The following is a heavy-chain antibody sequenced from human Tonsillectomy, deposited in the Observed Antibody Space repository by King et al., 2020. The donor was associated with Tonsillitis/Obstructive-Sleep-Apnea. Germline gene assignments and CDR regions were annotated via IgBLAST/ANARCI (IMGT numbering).Heavy chain of an antibody. CDR2: IYPGDSDT. D-gene: IGHD4-23*01. V-gene: IGHV5-51*01. J-gene: IGHJ3*01. Sequence: VKLVESGAEVKKPGESLKISCTGSGYFFSNYWIGWVRQMPGKGLEWMGIIYPGDSDTRYSPSFQGHVTISADKSISTAYLQWSSLKASDTAIYYCARLAGGHPDAFDVWGRGTMVTVSS. CDR3: ARLAGGHPDAFDV. CDR1: GYFFSNYW.